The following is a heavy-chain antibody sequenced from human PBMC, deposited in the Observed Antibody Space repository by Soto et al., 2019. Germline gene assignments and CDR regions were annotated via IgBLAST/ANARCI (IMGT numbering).Heavy chain of an antibody. Sequence: GGSLRLSCAASGFTFSTYSMNWVRQAPGKGLEWVSVIYAGGSTYYADSVKGRFTISRDNSKNTLYLQMNSLRVEDTAVYYCARSGGNYWFDPWGQGTLVTVSS. CDR3: ARSGGNYWFDP. V-gene: IGHV3-66*01. CDR2: IYAGGST. D-gene: IGHD2-21*02. J-gene: IGHJ5*02. CDR1: GFTFSTYS.